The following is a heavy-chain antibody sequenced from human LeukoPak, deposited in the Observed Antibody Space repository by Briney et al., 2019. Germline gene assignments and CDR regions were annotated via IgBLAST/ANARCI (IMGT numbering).Heavy chain of an antibody. Sequence: ASVKVSCKASGYTFTGYYMHWVRQAPGQGLEWMGWINPNSGGTNYAQKFQGRVTMTRDTSIGTAYMELSRLRSDDTAVYYCATDPEGPTQYYDSSSERDDYWGQGTLVTVSS. V-gene: IGHV1-2*02. CDR2: INPNSGGT. D-gene: IGHD3-22*01. J-gene: IGHJ4*02. CDR1: GYTFTGYY. CDR3: ATDPEGPTQYYDSSSERDDY.